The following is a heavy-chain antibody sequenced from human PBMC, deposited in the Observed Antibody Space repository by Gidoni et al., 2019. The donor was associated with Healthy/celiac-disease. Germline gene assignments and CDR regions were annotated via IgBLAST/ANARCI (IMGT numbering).Heavy chain of an antibody. CDR2: ISGSGGST. Sequence: EVQLLESGGGLVQPGGSLRLSCSASGFTFSSYAMSWVRQAPGKGLEWVSAISGSGGSTYYADSGKGRFTISRDNSKNTRYLKMNSLRAEDTAVYYCAKGGRGGGIDWSPPHWGQGTLVTVSS. V-gene: IGHV3-23*01. J-gene: IGHJ4*02. CDR3: AKGGRGGGIDWSPPH. D-gene: IGHD3-16*01. CDR1: GFTFSSYA.